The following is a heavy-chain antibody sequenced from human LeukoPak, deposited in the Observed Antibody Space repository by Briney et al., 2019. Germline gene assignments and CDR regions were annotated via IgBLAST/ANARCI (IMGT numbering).Heavy chain of an antibody. CDR3: ARSKGYCSGGSCYSDAFDI. V-gene: IGHV1-69*05. D-gene: IGHD2-15*01. Sequence: SVKVSCKASGGTFSSYAISWVRQAPGQGLEWMGGIIPIFGTANYAQKFQGRVTITTDESTSTAYMELSSLRSEDTAVYYCARSKGYCSGGSCYSDAFDIWGQGTMVAVSS. J-gene: IGHJ3*02. CDR2: IIPIFGTA. CDR1: GGTFSSYA.